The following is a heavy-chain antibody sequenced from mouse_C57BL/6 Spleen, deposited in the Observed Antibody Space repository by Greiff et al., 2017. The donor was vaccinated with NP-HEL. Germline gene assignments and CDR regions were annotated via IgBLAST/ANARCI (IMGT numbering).Heavy chain of an antibody. V-gene: IGHV1-64*01. Sequence: QVQLQQSGAELVKPGASVKLSCKASGYTFTSYWMHWVKQRPGQGLEWIGMIHPNSGSTNYNEKFKSKATLTVDKSSSTAYMQLSSLTSEDSAVYYCARDEGGYYPLFAYWGQGTLVSVSA. D-gene: IGHD2-3*01. J-gene: IGHJ3*01. CDR1: GYTFTSYW. CDR3: ARDEGGYYPLFAY. CDR2: IHPNSGST.